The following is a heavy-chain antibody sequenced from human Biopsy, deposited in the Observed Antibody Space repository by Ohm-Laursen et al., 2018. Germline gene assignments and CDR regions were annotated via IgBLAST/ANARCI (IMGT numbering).Heavy chain of an antibody. V-gene: IGHV1-18*04. D-gene: IGHD3-3*01. CDR1: GYTFTAYG. CDR3: ARDPGYDFWSGSDPFDI. J-gene: IGHJ3*02. Sequence: GASVKVSCKTSGYTFTAYGISWVRQAPGQGLEWMGWISTYNDDTNIAQKFQGRVSMTTDTSTRTAYMELRSLRSGDTAIYFCARDPGYDFWSGSDPFDIWGRGTLVTVS. CDR2: ISTYNDDT.